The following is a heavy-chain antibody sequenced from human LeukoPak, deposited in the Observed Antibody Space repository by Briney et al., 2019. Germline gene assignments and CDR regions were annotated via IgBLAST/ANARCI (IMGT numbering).Heavy chain of an antibody. CDR2: IYYSGST. J-gene: IGHJ6*02. CDR1: GGSISSHY. V-gene: IGHV4-59*11. Sequence: SETLSLTCTVSGGSISSHYWSWIRQPPGKGLEWIGYIYYSGSTKFNPSLKSRVTISVDTSKNQFSLKLSSVTAADTAVYFCARDGTYYYGMDVWGPGTTVTVS. D-gene: IGHD1-26*01. CDR3: ARDGTYYYGMDV.